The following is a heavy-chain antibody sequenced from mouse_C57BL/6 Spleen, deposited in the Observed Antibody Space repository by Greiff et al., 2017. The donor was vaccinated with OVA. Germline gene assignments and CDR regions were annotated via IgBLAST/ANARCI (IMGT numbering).Heavy chain of an antibody. CDR1: GFSLSTFGMG. D-gene: IGHD2-10*02. CDR3: ARIDSMVYDYLYYFDY. V-gene: IGHV8-8*01. CDR2: IWWDDDK. J-gene: IGHJ2*01. Sequence: QVTLKVSGPGILQPSQTLSLTCSFPGFSLSTFGMGVGWIRQPSGKGLEWLAHIWWDDDKYYNPALKSRLTISKDTSKNQVFLKIANVDTADTATYYCARIDSMVYDYLYYFDYWGQGTTLTVSS.